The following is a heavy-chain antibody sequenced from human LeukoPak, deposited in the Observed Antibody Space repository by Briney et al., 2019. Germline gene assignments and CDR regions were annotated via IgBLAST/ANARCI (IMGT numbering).Heavy chain of an antibody. Sequence: PGGSLRLSCAAPGFIFSVSDMVWARQAPGKGLEWVSTITHNSANIYYADSVKGRFSISRDNARNSLFLQMNSLRAEDTAVYYCAANFRHWGPGTLVTVSS. CDR3: AANFRH. D-gene: IGHD2/OR15-2a*01. V-gene: IGHV3-21*01. J-gene: IGHJ4*02. CDR2: ITHNSANI. CDR1: GFIFSVSD.